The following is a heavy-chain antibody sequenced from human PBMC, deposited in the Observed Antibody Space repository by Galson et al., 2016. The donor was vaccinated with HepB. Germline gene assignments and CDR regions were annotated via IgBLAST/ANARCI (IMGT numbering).Heavy chain of an antibody. D-gene: IGHD6-13*01. Sequence: CAISGDSVSSNSAAWNWIRQSPSRGLEWLGRTYYRARWYTDYAVSVKRRLSITPDTSKNQFSLQLNSVTPADTAVYYCAKDLENPIPHYTSSWGFDRWGQGVLVTVSS. CDR2: TYYRARWYT. J-gene: IGHJ4*02. CDR3: AKDLENPIPHYTSSWGFDR. V-gene: IGHV6-1*01. CDR1: GDSVSSNSAA.